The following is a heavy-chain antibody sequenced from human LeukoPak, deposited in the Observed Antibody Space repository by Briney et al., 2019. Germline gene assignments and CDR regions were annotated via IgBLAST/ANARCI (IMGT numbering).Heavy chain of an antibody. CDR1: GGSISSGSYY. Sequence: PSQTLSLTCTVSGGSISSGSYYWTWIRQPAGAGLEWIGRIYTSGSTNYNPSLKSRVTISLDTSKNQFSLKLSSVTAADTAVYYCAREEVYYGDFKIAYYFDYWGQGTLVTVSS. CDR2: IYTSGST. D-gene: IGHD4-17*01. CDR3: AREEVYYGDFKIAYYFDY. J-gene: IGHJ4*02. V-gene: IGHV4-61*02.